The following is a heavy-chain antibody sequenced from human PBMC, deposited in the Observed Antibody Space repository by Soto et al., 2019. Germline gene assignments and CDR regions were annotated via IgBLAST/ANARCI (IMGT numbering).Heavy chain of an antibody. CDR2: INPANGNT. Sequence: QVQLVQSGAEVKKPGASVKVSCKASGNTFTSYAMHWVRQAPGQRLEWLGRINPANGNTKYSQKFQGRVTITRDTSASTAYMALSRLGSEDMAVYYCARDRGLAYAILNWFDVWGQGTLVTVSS. CDR3: ARDRGLAYAILNWFDV. V-gene: IGHV1-3*01. J-gene: IGHJ5*02. CDR1: GNTFTSYA. D-gene: IGHD2-8*01.